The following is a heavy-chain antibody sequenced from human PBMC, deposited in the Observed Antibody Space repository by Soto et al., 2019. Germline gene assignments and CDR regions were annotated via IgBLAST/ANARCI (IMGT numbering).Heavy chain of an antibody. D-gene: IGHD5-18*01. V-gene: IGHV3-73*01. CDR2: IRSKANSYAT. CDR1: GFTFSGSA. CDR3: TSRGYSYGYDQAGDY. Sequence: EVQLVESGGGLVQPGGSLKLSCAASGFTFSGSAMHWVRQASGKGLEWVGRIRSKANSYATAYAASVKGRFTISRDDSKNTAYLQMNSLKTEDTAVYYCTSRGYSYGYDQAGDYWGQGTLVSVSS. J-gene: IGHJ4*02.